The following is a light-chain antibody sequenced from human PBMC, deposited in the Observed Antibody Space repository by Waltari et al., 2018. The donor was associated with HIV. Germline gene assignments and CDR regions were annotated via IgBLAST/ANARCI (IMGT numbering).Light chain of an antibody. CDR3: ASWDDSLNGPV. CDR1: TSNIGRNT. Sequence: QSVLTQPPSASGTPEQRVTISCSGSTSNIGRNTVSWFQQFPGTAPKVLIYGKNQRPSGVPDRFSGSKSGTSASLAISGLQSEDEADYYCASWDDSLNGPVFGGGTKLTFV. CDR2: GKN. J-gene: IGLJ2*01. V-gene: IGLV1-44*01.